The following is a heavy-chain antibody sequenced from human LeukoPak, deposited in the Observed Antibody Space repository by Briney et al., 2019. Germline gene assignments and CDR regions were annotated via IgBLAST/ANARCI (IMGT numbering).Heavy chain of an antibody. CDR2: INSDGINT. V-gene: IGHV3-74*01. J-gene: IGHJ4*02. D-gene: IGHD3-10*01. CDR3: AKDGSGSFYNPRWVDY. CDR1: GFTFSNYW. Sequence: PGGSLRLSCAASGFTFSNYWMHWVRQAPGKGLVWVSRINSDGINTSYADSVKGRFTISRDNAKNTLNLQMNSLRAEDTAVYYCAKDGSGSFYNPRWVDYWGQGTLVTVSS.